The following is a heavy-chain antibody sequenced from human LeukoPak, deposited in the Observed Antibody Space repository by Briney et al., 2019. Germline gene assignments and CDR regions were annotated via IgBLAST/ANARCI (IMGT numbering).Heavy chain of an antibody. D-gene: IGHD6-13*01. Sequence: GGSLRLSCAASGFTFSGYYMSWIRQAPGKGLEWVSYISSSGSTIYYADSVKGRFTISSDNAKNSLYLQMNSLRAEDTAVYYCARDSSSWYYFDYWGQGTLVTVSS. CDR1: GFTFSGYY. CDR2: ISSSGSTI. CDR3: ARDSSSWYYFDY. V-gene: IGHV3-11*01. J-gene: IGHJ4*02.